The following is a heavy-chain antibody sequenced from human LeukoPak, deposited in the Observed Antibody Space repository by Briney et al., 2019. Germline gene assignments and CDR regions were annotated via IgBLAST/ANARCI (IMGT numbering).Heavy chain of an antibody. CDR2: ISAYNGNT. Sequence: ASVKVFCKASGYTFTSYGISWVRQAPGQGLEWMGWISAYNGNTNYAQKLQGRVTVTTDASTSTAYMDLRSLRSDDTAVYYCARTNLDCKSGVCYDYWGQGTPVTVSS. CDR3: ARTNLDCKSGVCYDY. V-gene: IGHV1-18*01. CDR1: GYTFTSYG. D-gene: IGHD2-8*01. J-gene: IGHJ4*02.